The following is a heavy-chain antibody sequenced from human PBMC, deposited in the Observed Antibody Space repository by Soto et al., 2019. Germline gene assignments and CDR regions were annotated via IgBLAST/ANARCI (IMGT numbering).Heavy chain of an antibody. CDR3: ARSVGDWGCFDY. V-gene: IGHV1-69*13. D-gene: IGHD7-27*01. Sequence: GTSVKVSCKASGGTFSSYAISWVRQAPGQGLEWMGGIIPIFGTANYAQKFQGRVTITADESTSTAYMELSSLRSEDTAVYYCARSVGDWGCFDYWGQGTLVTVSS. J-gene: IGHJ4*02. CDR2: IIPIFGTA. CDR1: GGTFSSYA.